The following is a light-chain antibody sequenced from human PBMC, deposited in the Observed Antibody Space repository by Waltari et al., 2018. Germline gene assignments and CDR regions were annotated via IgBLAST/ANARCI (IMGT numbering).Light chain of an antibody. CDR3: QQYYSYPWT. Sequence: AIRITQSPSSLSASTGDRVTIPFRASQGISSYLAWYQQKPGKAPKLLFYAASTLQSGVPSRFSGSVSGTDFTLTISCLQSEDFATYYFQQYYSYPWTFGQGTKVEIK. J-gene: IGKJ1*01. CDR1: QGISSY. V-gene: IGKV1-8*01. CDR2: AAS.